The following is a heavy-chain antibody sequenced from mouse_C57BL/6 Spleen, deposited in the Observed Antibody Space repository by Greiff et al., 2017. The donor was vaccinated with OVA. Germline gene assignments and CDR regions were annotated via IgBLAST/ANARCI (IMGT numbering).Heavy chain of an antibody. CDR3: ARSNYYGSSSYYCDY. Sequence: QVQLQQPGAELVRPGSSVKLSCKASGYTFTSYWMHWVKQRPIQGLEWIGNIDPSDSETHYNQKFKDKATLTVDKSSSTAYMQLSSLTSEDSAVYYCARSNYYGSSSYYCDYWGQGTTLTVSS. J-gene: IGHJ2*01. CDR1: GYTFTSYW. V-gene: IGHV1-52*01. CDR2: IDPSDSET. D-gene: IGHD1-1*01.